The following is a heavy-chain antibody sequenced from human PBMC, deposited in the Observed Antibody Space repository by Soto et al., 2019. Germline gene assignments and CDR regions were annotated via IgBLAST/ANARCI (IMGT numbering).Heavy chain of an antibody. CDR2: ISAYTGDT. V-gene: IGHV1-18*01. D-gene: IGHD3-22*01. J-gene: IGHJ4*02. Sequence: ASVKVSCKASGYTFTSYGITWVRQAPGQGLEWMGWISAYTGDTNYAQKLQGRVTMTTDTSTSTAYTELRSLRSDDTAVYYCARDMRYYDGSGFVEYWGQGTPVTVSS. CDR1: GYTFTSYG. CDR3: ARDMRYYDGSGFVEY.